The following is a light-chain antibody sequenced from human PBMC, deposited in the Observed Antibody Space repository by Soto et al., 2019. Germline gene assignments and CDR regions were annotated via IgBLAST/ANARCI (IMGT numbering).Light chain of an antibody. V-gene: IGKV3-20*01. Sequence: ERVMTQSPGTLSLSPGERATLSCRASQSVSRNYLAWYQQKPGQAPRLLIYGASNRATGIPDRFSGSGSGTDFTLTISRLEPEDFAVYYCHQYGSAPYTFGQGTKLEIK. J-gene: IGKJ2*01. CDR1: QSVSRNY. CDR2: GAS. CDR3: HQYGSAPYT.